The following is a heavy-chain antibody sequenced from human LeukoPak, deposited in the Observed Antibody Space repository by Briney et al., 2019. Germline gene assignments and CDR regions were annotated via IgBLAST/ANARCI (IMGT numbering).Heavy chain of an antibody. V-gene: IGHV3-30*18. D-gene: IGHD3-22*01. Sequence: PGGSLRLSCAASGFTFSNYGMHWVRQAPGKGLEWVAVIPYDSSNTYYTDSVKGRFTISRDNSKNTLYLQMNSLRAEDTAVYYCAKDMNYYDSSGYYSAYDYWGQGTLVTVSS. CDR2: IPYDSSNT. CDR1: GFTFSNYG. CDR3: AKDMNYYDSSGYYSAYDY. J-gene: IGHJ4*02.